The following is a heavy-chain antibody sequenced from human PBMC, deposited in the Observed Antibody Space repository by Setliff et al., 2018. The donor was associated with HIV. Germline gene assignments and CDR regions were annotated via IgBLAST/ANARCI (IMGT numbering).Heavy chain of an antibody. J-gene: IGHJ3*02. CDR1: GGAFISHT. V-gene: IGHV1-2*02. CDR2: INPNSGGT. CDR3: ARSRYDSGGYPDAFDI. D-gene: IGHD3-22*01. Sequence: GASVKVSCKASGGAFISHTFTWVRQAPGQGLEWMGWINPNSGGTNYAQKFQGRVTMTRDTSISTAYMEVRSLRSDDTAVYYCARSRYDSGGYPDAFDIWGQGTMVTVSS.